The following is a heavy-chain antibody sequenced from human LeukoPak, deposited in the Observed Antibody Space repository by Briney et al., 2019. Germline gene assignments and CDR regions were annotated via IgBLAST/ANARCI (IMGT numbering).Heavy chain of an antibody. J-gene: IGHJ4*02. CDR3: AKELDTMFFDY. D-gene: IGHD5-18*01. CDR2: AGWAGSTT. Sequence: GSLRLSCATSGFNFDRYTIHWVRQAPGKGLEWVSLAGWAGSTTYYSDSVRGRFTISRDSGKNSVYLQMNSLTTDDTAFYFCAKELDTMFFDYWGQGALVTVSS. V-gene: IGHV3-43*01. CDR1: GFNFDRYT.